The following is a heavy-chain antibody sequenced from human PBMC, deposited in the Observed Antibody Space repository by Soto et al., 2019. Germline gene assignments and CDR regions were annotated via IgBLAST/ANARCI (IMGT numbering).Heavy chain of an antibody. CDR3: ARGQRYYYGSGSYGVFDN. D-gene: IGHD3-10*01. Sequence: ASVKVSCKTSRYTFTSYAISWVRQAPGQGLEWMGWISAYNGNPNYAQNLQGRVTMTTDTSTSTAYMELRSLRSDDTAVYYCARGQRYYYGSGSYGVFDNWGQGNLVTVS. V-gene: IGHV1-18*01. CDR1: RYTFTSYA. CDR2: ISAYNGNP. J-gene: IGHJ4*02.